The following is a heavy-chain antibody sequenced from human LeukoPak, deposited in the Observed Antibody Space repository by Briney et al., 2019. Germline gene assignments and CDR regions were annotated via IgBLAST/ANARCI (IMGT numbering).Heavy chain of an antibody. CDR2: MNPNSGNT. V-gene: IGHV1-8*03. J-gene: IGHJ5*02. D-gene: IGHD3-9*01. CDR3: ARAGAITIGALNWFDP. CDR1: GYTFTSYD. Sequence: GASVKVSCKASGYTFTSYDINWVRQATGQGLEWMGWMNPNSGNTGYAQKFQGRVTITRNTSIGTAYMELSSLRSEDTAVYYCARAGAITIGALNWFDPWGQGTLVTVSS.